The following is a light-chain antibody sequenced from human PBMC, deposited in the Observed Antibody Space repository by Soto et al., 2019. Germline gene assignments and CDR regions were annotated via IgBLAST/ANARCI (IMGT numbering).Light chain of an antibody. Sequence: DIQMTQTPSTLSASVGDRVTITCRASQTISSWLAWYQQKPGKAPNLLIYKASSLESGVPSRFSGSGSGTEFTLTISSLQPDDFVTYYCQQYNTYPWTFGQGTKVDIK. CDR3: QQYNTYPWT. V-gene: IGKV1-5*03. J-gene: IGKJ1*01. CDR1: QTISSW. CDR2: KAS.